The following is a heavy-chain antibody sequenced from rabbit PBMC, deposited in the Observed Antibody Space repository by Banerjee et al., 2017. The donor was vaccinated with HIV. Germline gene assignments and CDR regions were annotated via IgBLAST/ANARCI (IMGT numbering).Heavy chain of an antibody. D-gene: IGHD1-1*01. CDR2: ICAGRSGAT. CDR1: GFDLSSYYY. Sequence: QSLEESGGDLVKPGASLTLTCTASGFDLSSYYYMCWVRQAPGKGLEWIACICAGRSGATYYASWAKGRFTISKTSSTMVTLQMTSLTVADTATYFCAASYASNTGYAYKLWGQGTLVTVS. V-gene: IGHV1S40*01. J-gene: IGHJ4*01. CDR3: AASYASNTGYAYKL.